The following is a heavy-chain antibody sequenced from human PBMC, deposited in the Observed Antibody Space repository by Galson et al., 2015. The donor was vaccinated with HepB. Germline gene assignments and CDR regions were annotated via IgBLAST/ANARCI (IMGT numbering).Heavy chain of an antibody. CDR3: ARTPGYYDILTGYSSSYYFDY. Sequence: TLSLTCTVSGGSISSGGYYWSWIRQHPGKGLEWIGYIYYSGSTYYNPSLKSRVTISVDTSKNQFSLKLSSVTAADTAVYYCARTPGYYDILTGYSSSYYFDYWGQGTLVTVSS. J-gene: IGHJ4*02. CDR2: IYYSGST. CDR1: GGSISSGGYY. V-gene: IGHV4-31*03. D-gene: IGHD3-9*01.